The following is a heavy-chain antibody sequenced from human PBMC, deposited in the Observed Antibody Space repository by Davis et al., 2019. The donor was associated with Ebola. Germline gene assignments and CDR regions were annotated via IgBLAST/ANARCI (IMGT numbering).Heavy chain of an antibody. CDR3: ARKGYVWGSTGMDV. Sequence: PGGSLRLSCAASGFTFSSYSMNWVRQAPGKGLEWVSYISSSSSTIYYADSVKGRFTISRDNAKNSLYLQMNSLRDEDTAVYYCARKGYVWGSTGMDVWGQGTLVTVSS. CDR2: ISSSSSTI. V-gene: IGHV3-48*02. D-gene: IGHD3-16*01. CDR1: GFTFSSYS. J-gene: IGHJ4*02.